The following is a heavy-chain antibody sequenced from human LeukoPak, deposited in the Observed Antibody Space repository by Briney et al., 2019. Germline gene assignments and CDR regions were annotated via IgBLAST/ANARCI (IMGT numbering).Heavy chain of an antibody. CDR3: ARSSFRSYSLDY. CDR2: ISWDGGST. Sequence: GGSLRLSCAASGFTFDDYTMHWVRQAPGKGLEWVSLISWDGGSTYYADSVKGRFTISRDNAKNSLYLQMNSLRAEDTAVYYCARSSFRSYSLDYWGQGTLVTVSS. CDR1: GFTFDDYT. D-gene: IGHD1-26*01. J-gene: IGHJ4*02. V-gene: IGHV3-43*01.